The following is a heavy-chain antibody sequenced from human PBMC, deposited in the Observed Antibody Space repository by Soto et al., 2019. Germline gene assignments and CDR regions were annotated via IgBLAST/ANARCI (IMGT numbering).Heavy chain of an antibody. CDR1: GFTFSSYV. CDR3: ARDPIVVVPAARVNYYYYYMEV. D-gene: IGHD2-2*01. Sequence: GGSLRLSCAASGFTFSSYVMHWVRQAPGKGLEWVAVIWYDGSNKYYADSVNGRFTISRDNSKNTLYLQMSSLRAEDTAVYYCARDPIVVVPAARVNYYYYYMEVWGNGTTVTVSS. V-gene: IGHV3-33*01. J-gene: IGHJ6*03. CDR2: IWYDGSNK.